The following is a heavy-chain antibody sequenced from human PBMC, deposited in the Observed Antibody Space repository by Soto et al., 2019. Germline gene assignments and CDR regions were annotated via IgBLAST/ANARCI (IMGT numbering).Heavy chain of an antibody. V-gene: IGHV1-69*13. CDR1: GGTFSSYA. CDR3: ARGRTYYYDSSGYYALNYYYYYGMDV. Sequence: AASVKVFCKASGGTFSSYAISWVRQAPGQGLEWMGGIIPIFGTANYAQKFQGRVTITADESTSTAYMELSSLRSEDTAVYYCARGRTYYYDSSGYYALNYYYYYGMDVWGHGTTVTVSS. CDR2: IIPIFGTA. J-gene: IGHJ6*02. D-gene: IGHD3-22*01.